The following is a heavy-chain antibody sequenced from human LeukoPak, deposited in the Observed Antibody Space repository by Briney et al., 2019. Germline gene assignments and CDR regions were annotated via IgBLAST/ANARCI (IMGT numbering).Heavy chain of an antibody. D-gene: IGHD6-19*01. J-gene: IGHJ6*03. CDR3: ARGPQWRGDYYYMDV. V-gene: IGHV1-8*01. CDR1: GYSLSNFD. CDR2: MNPNSGNK. Sequence: ASVKVSCKASGYSLSNFDINWVRQATGQGLEWMGWMNPNSGNKGYAQKFQGRVTMTMNTSITTAYMELSSLRSEDTAVYYCARGPQWRGDYYYMDVCGRGTTVTVSS.